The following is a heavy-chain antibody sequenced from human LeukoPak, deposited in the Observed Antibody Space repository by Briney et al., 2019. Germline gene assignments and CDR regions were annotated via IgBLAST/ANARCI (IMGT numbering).Heavy chain of an antibody. V-gene: IGHV3-23*01. Sequence: GGSLRLSCAASGFTFSSYAMSWVRQAPGKGLEWVSAISGSGHSTYYGDSVKGRFTISRDNSKNTLYLQMNSLRAEDTAVYYCAKTRPLDSSSWSHGDYWGQGTLVTVSS. CDR2: ISGSGHST. D-gene: IGHD6-13*01. CDR1: GFTFSSYA. J-gene: IGHJ4*02. CDR3: AKTRPLDSSSWSHGDY.